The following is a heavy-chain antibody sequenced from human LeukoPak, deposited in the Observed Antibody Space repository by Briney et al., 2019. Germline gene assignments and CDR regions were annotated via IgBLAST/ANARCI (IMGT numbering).Heavy chain of an antibody. V-gene: IGHV3-48*03. CDR3: ARDRYCSGGSCYYFDY. J-gene: IGHJ4*02. CDR1: GFTFSSYE. D-gene: IGHD2-15*01. CDR2: ISSSGSTI. Sequence: GGSLRLSCAASGFTFSSYEMNWVRQAPGKGLEWVSYISSSGSTIYYADSVKGRFTISRDNAKNSLYLQMNSLRAEDTAVYYCARDRYCSGGSCYYFDYWGQGTVVTVSS.